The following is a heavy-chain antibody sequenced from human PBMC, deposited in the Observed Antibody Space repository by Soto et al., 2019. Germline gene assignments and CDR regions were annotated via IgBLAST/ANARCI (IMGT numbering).Heavy chain of an antibody. CDR1: SDSISSYY. Sequence: PSETLSLTCSVSSDSISSYYWTWIRQPPGKGLEWLGFVHYNGNTNYNPSLKSRVTISLDTSKSHFSLRLSSVTAADTAVYYCARELGSSGWPFDFWGQGILVTVSS. D-gene: IGHD6-19*01. CDR2: VHYNGNT. CDR3: ARELGSSGWPFDF. V-gene: IGHV4-59*01. J-gene: IGHJ4*02.